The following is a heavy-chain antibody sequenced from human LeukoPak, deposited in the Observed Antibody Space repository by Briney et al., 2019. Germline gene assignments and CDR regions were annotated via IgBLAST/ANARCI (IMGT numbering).Heavy chain of an antibody. CDR3: ARTRTTTDAFDI. V-gene: IGHV3-21*01. Sequence: GGSLRLSCAASGFIFSSYSMNWVRQAPGKGLEWVSSISSSSSYIYYADSVKGRFTISRDNAKNSLYLQMNSLRAEDTAVYYCARTRTTTDAFDIWGQGTMVTVSS. CDR2: ISSSSSYI. CDR1: GFIFSSYS. D-gene: IGHD4-17*01. J-gene: IGHJ3*02.